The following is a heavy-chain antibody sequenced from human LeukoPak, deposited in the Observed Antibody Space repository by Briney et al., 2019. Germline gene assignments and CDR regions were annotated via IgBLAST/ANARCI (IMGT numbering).Heavy chain of an antibody. J-gene: IGHJ4*02. CDR3: SGSYSRWYFDY. V-gene: IGHV3-53*01. CDR1: GFTVSSNY. CDR2: IYSGGST. Sequence: GGSLRLSCAASGFTVSSNYMSWVRQAPGKGLEWVSVIYSGGSTFYTDSVKGRFSISRDNSKNTPYLQMNSLRAEDTAVYYCSGSYSRWYFDYWGQGTLVTVSS. D-gene: IGHD1-26*01.